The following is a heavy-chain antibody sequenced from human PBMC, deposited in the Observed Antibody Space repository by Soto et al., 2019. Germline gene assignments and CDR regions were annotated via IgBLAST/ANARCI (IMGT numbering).Heavy chain of an antibody. CDR3: SRGPGSGWYDY. Sequence: SETLSLTCTVSGGSISSGGYYWSWIRQHPGKGLEWIGYIYYSGSTYYNPSLKCRVTISVDTSKNQFSLKLSSVTAADTAVYYCSRGPGSGWYDYWGQGTLVPVSS. CDR2: IYYSGST. J-gene: IGHJ4*02. V-gene: IGHV4-31*03. D-gene: IGHD6-19*01. CDR1: GGSISSGGYY.